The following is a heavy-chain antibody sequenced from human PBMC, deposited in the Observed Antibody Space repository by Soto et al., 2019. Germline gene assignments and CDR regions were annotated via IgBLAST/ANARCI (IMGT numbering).Heavy chain of an antibody. Sequence: QVQLVQSGAEVKKPGSSVKVSCKTSGDTFSYYTISWVRQAPGQGLEWMGRFIPLLGIPDYAQKFQGRATITADKSTSTAYMELRSLRSEDTAVYYCAGYYDSSGYYYGYFDYWGQGTLVTVSS. D-gene: IGHD3-22*01. V-gene: IGHV1-69*02. CDR1: GDTFSYYT. CDR3: AGYYDSSGYYYGYFDY. CDR2: FIPLLGIP. J-gene: IGHJ4*02.